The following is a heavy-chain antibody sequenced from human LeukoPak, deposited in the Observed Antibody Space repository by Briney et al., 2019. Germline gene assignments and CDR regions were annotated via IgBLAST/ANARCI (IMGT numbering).Heavy chain of an antibody. V-gene: IGHV5-10-1*01. Sequence: GESLRISCKGSGYSSTSYWISWVRQMPGKGLEWMGTIDPSDSYTNYSPSFQGHVTISADTSITTAYLQWSSLKASDTAMYYCARQRYNYGVFDFWGQGILVTVSS. J-gene: IGHJ4*02. CDR3: ARQRYNYGVFDF. CDR2: IDPSDSYT. D-gene: IGHD5-18*01. CDR1: GYSSTSYW.